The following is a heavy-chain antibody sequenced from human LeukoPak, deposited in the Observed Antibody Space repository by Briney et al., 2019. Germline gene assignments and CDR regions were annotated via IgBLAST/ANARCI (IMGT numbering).Heavy chain of an antibody. CDR3: ARTYSTGWNVWFGP. D-gene: IGHD6-19*01. V-gene: IGHV3-21*01. CDR1: GFTFSNYG. J-gene: IGHJ5*02. CDR2: ISSSSSYV. Sequence: GGSLRLSCAASGFTFSNYGMNWVRQAPGKGLEWVSSISSSSSYVYYAASVKGRFTLSRDNAKNSLYLQMNSLRAEDTAVYYCARTYSTGWNVWFGPWGQGALVTVSS.